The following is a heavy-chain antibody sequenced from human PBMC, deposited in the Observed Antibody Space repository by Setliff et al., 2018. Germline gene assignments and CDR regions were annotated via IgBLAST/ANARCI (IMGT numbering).Heavy chain of an antibody. CDR2: IKQDGSEK. D-gene: IGHD3-22*01. V-gene: IGHV3-7*01. J-gene: IGHJ4*02. Sequence: GGSLRLSCAASGFTFSSYWMTWVRQAPGKGLEWVANIKQDGSEKYYMDSVKGRFTISRDNAKNSVYLQMNSLRADDTAVYYCAREMPVVSLFDYWGQGTLVTVS. CDR1: GFTFSSYW. CDR3: AREMPVVSLFDY.